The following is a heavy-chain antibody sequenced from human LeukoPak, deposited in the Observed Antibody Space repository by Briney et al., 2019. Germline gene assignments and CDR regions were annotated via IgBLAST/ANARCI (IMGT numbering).Heavy chain of an antibody. CDR2: ISGSGGST. J-gene: IGHJ4*02. Sequence: ETLSLTCTVSGGSISSYYWSWVRQAPGKGLEWVSAISGSGGSTYYADSVKGWFTISRNNSKNTLYLQMNSLRAEDTAVYYCAKGLGDYVDYWGQGTLVTVSS. V-gene: IGHV3-23*01. CDR1: GGSISSYY. D-gene: IGHD4-17*01. CDR3: AKGLGDYVDY.